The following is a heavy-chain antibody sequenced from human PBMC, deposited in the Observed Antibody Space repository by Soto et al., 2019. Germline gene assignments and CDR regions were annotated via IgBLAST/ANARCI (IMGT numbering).Heavy chain of an antibody. CDR1: GGSISSYY. CDR3: ARGRGDTAMAWFY. J-gene: IGHJ4*02. V-gene: IGHV4-59*01. D-gene: IGHD5-18*01. CDR2: IYYSGST. Sequence: QVQLQESGPGLVKPSETLSLTCTVSGGSISSYYWSWIRQSPGKGLEWIGYIYYSGSTKYNPSLNCRVTISVETSKNHFSPKQSSVTAADTAVYYCARGRGDTAMAWFYWGQGTLGSVSS.